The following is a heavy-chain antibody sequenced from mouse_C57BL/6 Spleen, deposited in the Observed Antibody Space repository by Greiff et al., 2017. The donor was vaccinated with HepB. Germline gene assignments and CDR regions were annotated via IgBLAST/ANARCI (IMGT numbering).Heavy chain of an antibody. CDR2: IYPGDGDT. J-gene: IGHJ4*01. V-gene: IGHV1-82*01. CDR3: ARETELGRFAMDY. CDR1: GYAFSSSW. Sequence: QVQLKQSGPELVKPGASVKISCKASGYAFSSSWMNWVKQRPGKGLEWIGRIYPGDGDTNYNGKFKGKATLTADKSSSTAYMQLSSLTSEDSAVYFCARETELGRFAMDYWGQGTSVTVSS. D-gene: IGHD4-1*01.